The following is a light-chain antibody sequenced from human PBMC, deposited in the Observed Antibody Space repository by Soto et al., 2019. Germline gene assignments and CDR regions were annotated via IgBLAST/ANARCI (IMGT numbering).Light chain of an antibody. CDR3: QSFDSSLSGWV. CDR2: SNN. V-gene: IGLV1-40*01. CDR1: SSNIGAGYD. J-gene: IGLJ3*02. Sequence: QSVLTQPPSVSGAQGQWVTISCTGSSSNIGAGYDVHWYQQLPGTAPKLLIYSNNNRPSGVPDRFSGSKSGTSASLAITGLQAEDEAEYYCQSFDSSLSGWVFGGGTKLTVL.